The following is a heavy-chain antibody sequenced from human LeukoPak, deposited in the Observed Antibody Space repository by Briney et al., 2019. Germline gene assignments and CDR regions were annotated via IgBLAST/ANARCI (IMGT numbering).Heavy chain of an antibody. D-gene: IGHD2-2*01. CDR3: AKDIRGRYCNSTSCHYYYGMDV. Sequence: GGSLRLSCAASGFTLDDYAMHWVRQAPGKGLEWVSLISWDGGSTYYADSVKGRFTISRDNSKNSLYLQMNSLRAEDTALYYCAKDIRGRYCNSTSCHYYYGMDVWGKGTTVTVSS. CDR1: GFTLDDYA. J-gene: IGHJ6*04. CDR2: ISWDGGST. V-gene: IGHV3-43D*04.